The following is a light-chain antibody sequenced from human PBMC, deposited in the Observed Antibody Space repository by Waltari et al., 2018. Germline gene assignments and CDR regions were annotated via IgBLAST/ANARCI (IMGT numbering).Light chain of an antibody. J-gene: IGKJ2*01. CDR2: GAS. CDR1: QSQTKRY. V-gene: IGKV3-20*01. CDR3: QQYGSSVLYT. Sequence: VLTQSPDTVSLSPGETAPLSCRASQSQTKRYLAWYQQKAGQAPRLLIYGASSRAAGIPYRFSGSGSGTDFTLTISRLEPEESAVYYCQQYGSSVLYTFGQGTKLEIK.